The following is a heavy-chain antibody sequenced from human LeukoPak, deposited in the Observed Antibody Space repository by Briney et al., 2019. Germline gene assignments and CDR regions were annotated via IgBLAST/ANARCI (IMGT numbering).Heavy chain of an antibody. V-gene: IGHV5-51*01. CDR3: ASCSNPDYYYYGMDV. D-gene: IGHD4-11*01. CDR2: IYPGDSDT. Sequence: PVESLKISCQGSGYSFTSYWIAWVRQVPEKGLEWMGIIYPGDSDTTYSPSFQGQVTISADKSTSTAYLQWSSLKASDTAMYYCASCSNPDYYYYGMDVWGQGTTVTVSS. J-gene: IGHJ6*02. CDR1: GYSFTSYW.